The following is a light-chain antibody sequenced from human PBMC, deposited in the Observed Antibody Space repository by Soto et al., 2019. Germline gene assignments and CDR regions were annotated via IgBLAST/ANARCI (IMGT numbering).Light chain of an antibody. CDR3: SSYAGSSNV. CDR1: SSDVGGYNY. V-gene: IGLV2-14*01. Sequence: QSALTQPASVSGSPGQSITISCTGTSSDVGGYNYVSWYQQHPGKAPKLMIYEVSNRPSGVSNRFSGSKSGNTASLTISGLQAEDEADYYCSSYAGSSNVXGTGTKVTVL. CDR2: EVS. J-gene: IGLJ1*01.